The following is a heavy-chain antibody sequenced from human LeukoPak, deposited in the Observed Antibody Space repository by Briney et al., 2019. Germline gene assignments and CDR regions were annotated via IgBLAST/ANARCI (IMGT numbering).Heavy chain of an antibody. Sequence: GGSLRLSCATSGFTFSTYSMNWVRQAPGKGLEWASYISSRSGTIYYADSVKGRFTISRDNAKNSLYLQMNSLRDEDTAVYYCARDRIAVAGTGEFDYWGQGTLVTVSS. J-gene: IGHJ4*02. CDR3: ARDRIAVAGTGEFDY. V-gene: IGHV3-48*02. D-gene: IGHD6-19*01. CDR1: GFTFSTYS. CDR2: ISSRSGTI.